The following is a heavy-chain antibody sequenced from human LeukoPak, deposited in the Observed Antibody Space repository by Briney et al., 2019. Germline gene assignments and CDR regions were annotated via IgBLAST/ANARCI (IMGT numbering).Heavy chain of an antibody. CDR1: GGSISSGDYY. V-gene: IGHV4-61*08. Sequence: SETLSLTCTVSGGSISSGDYYWSWIRQPPGKGLEWIGYIYYSGSTNYNPSLKSRVTISVDTSKNQFSLKLSSVTAADTAVYYCARGDYYDSSGYYRDAFDIWGQGTMVTVSS. CDR2: IYYSGST. CDR3: ARGDYYDSSGYYRDAFDI. D-gene: IGHD3-22*01. J-gene: IGHJ3*02.